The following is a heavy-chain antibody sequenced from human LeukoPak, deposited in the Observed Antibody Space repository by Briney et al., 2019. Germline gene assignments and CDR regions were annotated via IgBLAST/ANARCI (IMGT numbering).Heavy chain of an antibody. V-gene: IGHV4-39*01. CDR2: IYNNGST. CDR1: GGSINNSRYY. Sequence: SETLSLTCAVSGGSINNSRYYWGWIRQPPGKGLEWIGSIYNNGSTYYNPSLKTRVAISVDTSKNQFSMKVYSVTAADTAMYYCSPRAQRGFDFWGQGIQVTVSS. J-gene: IGHJ4*02. CDR3: SPRAQRGFDF.